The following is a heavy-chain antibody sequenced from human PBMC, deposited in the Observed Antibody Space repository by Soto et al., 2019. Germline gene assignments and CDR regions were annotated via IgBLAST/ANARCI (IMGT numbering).Heavy chain of an antibody. V-gene: IGHV4-31*03. Sequence: QVQLQESGPGLVKPSQTLSLSCTVSGGSISSAAYYWSWIRQHPGKVLELIGYISHSGITYYTPYLKSRVIISADTSKNQFSLNLTSVTAADTAVYYCAREYTYGSNFFDCWGQGALVTVSS. CDR3: AREYTYGSNFFDC. J-gene: IGHJ4*02. CDR2: ISHSGIT. CDR1: GGSISSAAYY. D-gene: IGHD5-18*01.